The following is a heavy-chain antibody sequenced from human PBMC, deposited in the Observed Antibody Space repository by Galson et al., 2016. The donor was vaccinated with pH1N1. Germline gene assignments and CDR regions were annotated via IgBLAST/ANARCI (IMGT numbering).Heavy chain of an antibody. Sequence: TLSLTCTVSGGSISSGDYYWSWIRQPPGKGLEWIGHIYYSGSTYYNPSPKSRITISVDRAKNQFSLKMTSVTAADTAVYYCAREASYYFESSGYFDYWGQGTLVTVSS. CDR3: AREASYYFESSGYFDY. CDR2: IYYSGST. D-gene: IGHD3-22*01. V-gene: IGHV4-30-4*08. CDR1: GGSISSGDYY. J-gene: IGHJ4*02.